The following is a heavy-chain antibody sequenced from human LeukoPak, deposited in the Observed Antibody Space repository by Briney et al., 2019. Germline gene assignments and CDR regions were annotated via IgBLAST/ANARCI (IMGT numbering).Heavy chain of an antibody. CDR2: ISYDGSNK. D-gene: IGHD1-1*01. V-gene: IGHV3-30*18. CDR1: GFTFSSYG. Sequence: GGSLRLSCAASGFTFSSYGMHWVRQAPGKGLEWVAVISYDGSNKYNADSVKGRFTISRDNSKNTLYLQMNSLRAEDMAVYYCVKRWTGTTIGQQDYWGQGTLVTVSS. CDR3: VKRWTGTTIGQQDY. J-gene: IGHJ4*02.